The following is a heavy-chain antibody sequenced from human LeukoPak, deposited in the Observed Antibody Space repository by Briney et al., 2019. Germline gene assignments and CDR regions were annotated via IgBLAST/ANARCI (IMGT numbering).Heavy chain of an antibody. CDR3: AKGTYYYGSTESTGSWYFDL. CDR2: ISYDGSNK. J-gene: IGHJ2*01. CDR1: GFTFSSYG. V-gene: IGHV3-30*18. Sequence: GGSLRLSCAASGFTFSSYGMHWVRQAPGKGLEWVAVISYDGSNKYYADSVKGRFTIPRDNSKNTLYLQMNSLRAEDTAVYYCAKGTYYYGSTESTGSWYFDLWGRGTLVTVSS. D-gene: IGHD3-10*01.